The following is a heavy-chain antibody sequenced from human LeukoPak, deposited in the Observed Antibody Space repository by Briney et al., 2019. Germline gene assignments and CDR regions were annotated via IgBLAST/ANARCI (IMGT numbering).Heavy chain of an antibody. CDR1: GFTFSSYE. CDR2: ISSSGSTI. J-gene: IGHJ4*02. D-gene: IGHD2-2*01. V-gene: IGHV3-48*03. Sequence: SGGSLRLSCAASGFTFSSYEMNWVRQAPGKGLEWVSYISSSGSTIYYADSVKGRFTISRDNAKNSQYLQMNSLRAEDTAVYYCASSQVGYFDYWGQGTLVTVSS. CDR3: ASSQVGYFDY.